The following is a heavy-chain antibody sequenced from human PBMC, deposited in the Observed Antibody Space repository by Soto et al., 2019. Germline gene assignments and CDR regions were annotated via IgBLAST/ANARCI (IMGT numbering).Heavy chain of an antibody. V-gene: IGHV4-61*01. Sequence: SETQSLTCTVSGGSVSRESHYWSWIRQTPGKGLERIGYIYYTGSPNYNPSLKGRVTMSVDTSRDQVSLRLRSVTRADTAVYYCARDQYDFRSGSYYYAMEVWCQGTKVTVSS. CDR3: ARDQYDFRSGSYYYAMEV. CDR2: IYYTGSP. J-gene: IGHJ6*02. D-gene: IGHD3-3*01. CDR1: GGSVSRESHY.